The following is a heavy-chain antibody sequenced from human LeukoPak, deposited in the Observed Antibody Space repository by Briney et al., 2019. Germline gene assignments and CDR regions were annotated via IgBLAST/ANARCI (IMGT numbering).Heavy chain of an antibody. CDR1: GGSISSYY. V-gene: IGHV4-59*01. CDR3: ARANHYYYYMDV. J-gene: IGHJ6*03. CDR2: IYYSGST. Sequence: SETLSLTCTVSGGSISSYYWSWIRQPPGKGLEWIGYIYYSGSTNYNPSPKSRVTISVDTSKNQFSLKLSSVTAADTAVYYCARANHYYYYMDVWGKGTTVTVSS.